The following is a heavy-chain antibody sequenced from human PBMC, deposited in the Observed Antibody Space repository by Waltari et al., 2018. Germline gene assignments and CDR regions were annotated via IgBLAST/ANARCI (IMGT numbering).Heavy chain of an antibody. D-gene: IGHD1-26*01. CDR1: GYTLTEFS. V-gene: IGHV1-24*01. CDR2: FDPEDGET. Sequence: QVQLVQSGAEVKKPGASVKVSCKVSGYTLTEFSMHWVRPAPGKGLEWMGGFDPEDGETIYAQKFQGRVTMTEDTSTDTAYMELSSLRSEDTAVYYCATTLSDGSGSYADAFDIWGQGTMVTVSS. CDR3: ATTLSDGSGSYADAFDI. J-gene: IGHJ3*02.